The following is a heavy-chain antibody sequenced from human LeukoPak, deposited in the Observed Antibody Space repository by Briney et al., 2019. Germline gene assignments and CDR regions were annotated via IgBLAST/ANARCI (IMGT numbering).Heavy chain of an antibody. Sequence: GGSLRLSCAASGFTFSRYRMNWVRQAPGKGLEWVSYISSSSSTIYYADSVKGRFTISRDNAKNSLYLQMNSLRAEDTAVYYCARDSRIAVAGTNYYYGMDVWGQGTTVTVSS. CDR2: ISSSSSTI. V-gene: IGHV3-48*01. J-gene: IGHJ6*02. D-gene: IGHD6-19*01. CDR1: GFTFSRYR. CDR3: ARDSRIAVAGTNYYYGMDV.